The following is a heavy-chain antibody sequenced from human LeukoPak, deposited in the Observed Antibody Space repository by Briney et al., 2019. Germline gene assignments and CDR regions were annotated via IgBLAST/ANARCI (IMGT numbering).Heavy chain of an antibody. J-gene: IGHJ4*02. D-gene: IGHD2-2*01. CDR1: GFTFNTCA. CDR2: ISASGSST. V-gene: IGHV3-23*01. Sequence: PGGSLRLSCAASGFTFNTCAMSWVRQAPGKGLEWVSGISASGSSTYYADSVKGRFTVSRDNSKNTLYLQMNSLRAEDTAVYFCAKWKLVPTTLYHFDYWGQGTLATVS. CDR3: AKWKLVPTTLYHFDY.